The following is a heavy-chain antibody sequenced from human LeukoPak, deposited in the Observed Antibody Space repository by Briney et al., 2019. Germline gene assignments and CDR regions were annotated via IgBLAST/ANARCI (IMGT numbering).Heavy chain of an antibody. CDR1: GFTVSSNY. Sequence: GGSLRLSCAASGFTVSSNYMSWVRQAPGKGLEWVSAIYSGGSTYYADSVKGRFTISRDTPKNTLYLQMNSLRADDTAVYYCARDVGFIVGATPGAFDIRGQGKIVTVTS. CDR2: IYSGGST. CDR3: ARDVGFIVGATPGAFDI. V-gene: IGHV3-66*01. D-gene: IGHD1-26*01. J-gene: IGHJ3*02.